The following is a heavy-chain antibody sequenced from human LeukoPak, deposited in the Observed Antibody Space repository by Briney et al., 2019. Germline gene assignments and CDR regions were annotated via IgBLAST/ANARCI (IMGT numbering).Heavy chain of an antibody. D-gene: IGHD3-22*01. CDR1: GGSINSRGYY. CDR2: IYDSGST. CDR3: ARERYYYDRSGYDSDAFDI. J-gene: IGHJ3*02. Sequence: KPSETLSLTCTVSGGSINSRGYYWGWIRQTPGKGLEWVGSIYDSGSTFYNPSLKSRLIISVDTSKNQFSLTLSSVTAADTAVYYCARERYYYDRSGYDSDAFDIWGQGTMVTVSS. V-gene: IGHV4-39*02.